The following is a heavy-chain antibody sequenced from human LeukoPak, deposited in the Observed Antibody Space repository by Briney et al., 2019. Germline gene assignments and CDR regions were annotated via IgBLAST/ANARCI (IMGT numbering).Heavy chain of an antibody. V-gene: IGHV1-69-2*01. D-gene: IGHD6-13*01. Sequence: ASVKVSCKVSGYTFTDYYMHWVQQAPGKGLEWMGLVDPEDGDTIYAEKFQGRVTITADTSTDTAYMELSSLRSEDTAVYYCALSRYSSSDPFDYWGQGTLVTVSS. CDR3: ALSRYSSSDPFDY. CDR1: GYTFTDYY. J-gene: IGHJ4*02. CDR2: VDPEDGDT.